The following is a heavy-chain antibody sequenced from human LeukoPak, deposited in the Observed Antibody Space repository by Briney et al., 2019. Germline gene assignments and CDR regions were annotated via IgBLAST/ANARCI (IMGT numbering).Heavy chain of an antibody. CDR2: ISAYNGNT. D-gene: IGHD3-22*01. CDR3: ARDIGPGTSVPYDSSGYYYDY. V-gene: IGHV1-18*01. Sequence: ASVKVSCKASGYTFTSYGISWVRQAPGQGLEWMGWISAYNGNTNYAQKLQGRVTMTTDTPTSTAYMELRSLRSDDTAVYYCARDIGPGTSVPYDSSGYYYDYWGQGTLVTVSS. J-gene: IGHJ4*02. CDR1: GYTFTSYG.